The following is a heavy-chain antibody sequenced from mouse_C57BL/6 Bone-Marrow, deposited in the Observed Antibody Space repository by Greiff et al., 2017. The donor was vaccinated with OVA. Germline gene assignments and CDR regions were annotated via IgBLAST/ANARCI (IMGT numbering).Heavy chain of an antibody. D-gene: IGHD2-4*01. Sequence: EVQLQESGGDLVKPGGSLKLSCAASGFTFSSYGMSWVRQTPDKRLEWVATISSGGSYTYYPDSVKGRFTISRDNAKNTLYLQMSSLKSEDTAMYYCASPDYDFDYWGQGTTLTVSS. V-gene: IGHV5-6*01. J-gene: IGHJ2*01. CDR1: GFTFSSYG. CDR3: ASPDYDFDY. CDR2: ISSGGSYT.